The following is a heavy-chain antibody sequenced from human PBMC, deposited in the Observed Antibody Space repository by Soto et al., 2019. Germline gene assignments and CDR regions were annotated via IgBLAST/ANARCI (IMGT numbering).Heavy chain of an antibody. D-gene: IGHD5-12*01. CDR2: MNPNSGNT. CDR1: GYTFTSYD. V-gene: IGHV1-8*01. Sequence: QVQLVQSGAEVKKPGASVKVSCKASGYTFTSYDINWVRQATGQGLEWMGWMNPNSGNTGYAQKFQGRVTMTRNTSRITAYMELSSLRSEDTAVYYCATSLFSTATIKGDYWGQGTLVTVSS. CDR3: ATSLFSTATIKGDY. J-gene: IGHJ4*02.